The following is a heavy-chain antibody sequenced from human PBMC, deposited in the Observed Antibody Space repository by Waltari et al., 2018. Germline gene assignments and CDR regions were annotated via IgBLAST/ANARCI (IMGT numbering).Heavy chain of an antibody. CDR1: GFTFSSYE. CDR3: AREQFYNSGIQGSAFDY. J-gene: IGHJ4*02. Sequence: EVQLVESGGGLIQPGGSLRLSCAASGFTFSSYEVNWVRQAPGKGVEWFSYIGHSGYIMFFADSVRCRFTISRDNAKNSLYLQMNSLRVEDTAVYYCAREQFYNSGIQGSAFDYWVQGTLVTVSS. V-gene: IGHV3-48*03. D-gene: IGHD3-10*01. CDR2: IGHSGYIM.